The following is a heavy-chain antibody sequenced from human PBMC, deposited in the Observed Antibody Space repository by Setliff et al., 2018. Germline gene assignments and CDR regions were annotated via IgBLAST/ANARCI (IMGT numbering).Heavy chain of an antibody. D-gene: IGHD3-22*01. CDR3: ARDPNYYDSSGQLLGDAFDI. Sequence: ASVKVSCKASGYTFGAHYIHWVRQAPGQGFEWMGWINPNSGDTNYAQNFQGRVTMTRDTSINTVYMELSSLRSEDTAVYYCARDPNYYDSSGQLLGDAFDIWGQGTMVTVSS. CDR2: INPNSGDT. V-gene: IGHV1-2*02. J-gene: IGHJ3*02. CDR1: GYTFGAHY.